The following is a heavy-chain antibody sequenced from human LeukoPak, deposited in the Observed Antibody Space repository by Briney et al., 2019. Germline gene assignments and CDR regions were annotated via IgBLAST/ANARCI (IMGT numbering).Heavy chain of an antibody. J-gene: IGHJ3*01. V-gene: IGHV3-30*02. CDR3: ARDLYYDSSGL. CDR2: IRNDGSNK. CDR1: GFTFSSYN. Sequence: GGSLRLSCAASGFTFSSYNMHWVRQAPGKGLEWVALIRNDGSNKYYADSVKGRFTISRDNSKNTLYLQMNSLRAEDTAVYYCARDLYYDSSGLWGQGTMVTVSS. D-gene: IGHD3-22*01.